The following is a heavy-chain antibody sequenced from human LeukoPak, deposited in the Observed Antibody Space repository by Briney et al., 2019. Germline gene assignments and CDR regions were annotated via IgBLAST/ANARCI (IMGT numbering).Heavy chain of an antibody. V-gene: IGHV1-8*03. CDR1: GYTFTGYY. CDR2: MNPNSGNT. Sequence: ASVKVSCKASGYTFTGYYMHWVRQAPGQGLEWMGWMNPNSGNTGYAQKFQGRVTITRNTSISTAYMELSSLRSEDTAVYYCARVVDLDAFDIWGQGTMVTVSS. CDR3: ARVVDLDAFDI. J-gene: IGHJ3*02. D-gene: IGHD1-26*01.